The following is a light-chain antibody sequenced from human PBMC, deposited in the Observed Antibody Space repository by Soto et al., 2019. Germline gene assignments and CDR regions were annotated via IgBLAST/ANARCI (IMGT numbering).Light chain of an antibody. V-gene: IGKV3D-15*01. CDR3: QQYKDWPPLT. Sequence: EIVMTQSPLTLSVSPGERATLSCRASQTININFAWYQQRPGQAPRVIIYGASRRASGIPDRFSGSGSRADFTLTSNGLESDDFAFYCCQQYKDWPPLTVGGGTRVEIK. J-gene: IGKJ4*02. CDR2: GAS. CDR1: QTININ.